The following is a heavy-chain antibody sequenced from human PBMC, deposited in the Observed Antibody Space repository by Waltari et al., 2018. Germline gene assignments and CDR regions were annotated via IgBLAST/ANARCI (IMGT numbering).Heavy chain of an antibody. V-gene: IGHV4-31*01. Sequence: QVQLQESGPGLVKPSQTLSLTCTVSGGSISSGGYYWSWIRQHPGKGLEWIGYIYYSGSTYYNPSLKSLVTISVDTSKNQFSLELSSVTAADTAVYYWARAGGDYGGWCDPWGQGTLVTVSS. D-gene: IGHD4-17*01. CDR3: ARAGGDYGGWCDP. CDR2: IYYSGST. J-gene: IGHJ5*02. CDR1: GGSISSGGYY.